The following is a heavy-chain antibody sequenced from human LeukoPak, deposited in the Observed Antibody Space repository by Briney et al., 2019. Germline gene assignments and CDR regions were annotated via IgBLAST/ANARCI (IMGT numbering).Heavy chain of an antibody. V-gene: IGHV3-73*01. D-gene: IGHD1-26*01. CDR1: GCTFSGSA. Sequence: GGSLRLSCAASGCTFSGSAIHGVRQSSAKGLDWVGQIDKKDKGYATATAYAASVKGRFTISRDDSINTADLQMKSLKTEDTALYYCTRDSGTYNWFDPWGQGTLVTVSS. CDR3: TRDSGTYNWFDP. J-gene: IGHJ5*02. CDR2: IDKKDKGYATAT.